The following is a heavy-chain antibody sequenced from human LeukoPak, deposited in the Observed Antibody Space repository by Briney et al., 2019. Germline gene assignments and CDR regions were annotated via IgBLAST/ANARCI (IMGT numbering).Heavy chain of an antibody. CDR2: IHRSGSP. Sequence: ETSDHIRTVSLDSTTSNFGSWVGQPPGKGLEWIGEIHRSGSPNYNPSLQSRVTTSIDRSRNQIALELSSVTAADTAVYYCAREILGGVNPGAYWGAGNPVSVSS. CDR1: LDSTTSNF. J-gene: IGHJ4*02. CDR3: AREILGGVNPGAY. D-gene: IGHD1-14*01. V-gene: IGHV4-4*02.